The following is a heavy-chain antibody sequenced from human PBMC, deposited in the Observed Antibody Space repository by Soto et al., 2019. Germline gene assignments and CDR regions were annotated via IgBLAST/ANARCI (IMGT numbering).Heavy chain of an antibody. J-gene: IGHJ4*02. Sequence: SETLSLTCAVSGGSISSSNWWSWVRQPPGKGLEWIGEIYHSGSTNYNPSLKSRVTISVDKSKNQFSLKLSSVTAADTAVYYCAAHAVATTGDAYFDYWGQGTLVTVSS. CDR2: IYHSGST. CDR1: GGSISSSNW. D-gene: IGHD5-12*01. V-gene: IGHV4-4*02. CDR3: AAHAVATTGDAYFDY.